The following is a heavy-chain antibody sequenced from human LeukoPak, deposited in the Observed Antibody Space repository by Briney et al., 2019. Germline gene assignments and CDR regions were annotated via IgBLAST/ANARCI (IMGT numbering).Heavy chain of an antibody. Sequence: GGSLKLSCASSGFTFSSDSMDWVRQAPGKGLEWVLSISSSSSYIYYADSVKGRFNISRDNAKNSLYLQMNSLRAEDTAVYYCAMLAREVGAKYLFDPWGQGTLVTVSS. J-gene: IGHJ5*02. V-gene: IGHV3-21*01. CDR1: GFTFSSDS. CDR3: AMLAREVGAKYLFDP. D-gene: IGHD1-26*01. CDR2: ISSSSSYI.